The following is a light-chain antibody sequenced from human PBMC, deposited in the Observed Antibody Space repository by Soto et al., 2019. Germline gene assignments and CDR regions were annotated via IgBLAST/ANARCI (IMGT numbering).Light chain of an antibody. CDR3: GADHGSGSNFVEVV. J-gene: IGLJ2*01. CDR2: VGTGGIVG. CDR1: SGYSNYK. V-gene: IGLV9-49*01. Sequence: QSVLTQPPSASASLGASVTLTCTLSSGYSNYKVDWYQQRPGKGPRFVMRVGTGGIVGSKGDGIPDRFSVLGSGLNRYLTIKNIQEEDESDYHCGADHGSGSNFVEVVFGGGTKLTVL.